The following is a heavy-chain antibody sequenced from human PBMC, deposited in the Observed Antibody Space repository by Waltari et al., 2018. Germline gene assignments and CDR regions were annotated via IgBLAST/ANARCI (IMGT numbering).Heavy chain of an antibody. CDR3: ARANYYDSSGYYPTLFDY. CDR2: IIPIFGTA. Sequence: QVQLVQSGAEVKKPGSSVKVSCKASGGTFSSYAISWVRQAPGQGLEWMGGIIPIFGTANYAQEFQGRVTITTDESTSTAYMELSSLRSEDTAVYYCARANYYDSSGYYPTLFDYWGQGTLVTVSS. D-gene: IGHD3-22*01. J-gene: IGHJ4*02. V-gene: IGHV1-69*05. CDR1: GGTFSSYA.